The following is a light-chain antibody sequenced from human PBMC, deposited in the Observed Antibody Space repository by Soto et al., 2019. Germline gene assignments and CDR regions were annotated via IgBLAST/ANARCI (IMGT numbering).Light chain of an antibody. J-gene: IGLJ2*01. V-gene: IGLV1-47*01. CDR2: RNN. Sequence: QSVLTQPPSASGTPGQRVTISCSGSSSNIGSNCVYWYQQLPGTAPKLLIYRNNQRPSGVPDRFSGSKSGTSASLAISGLRSEDEADYYCAAWDDSLRGVVFGGGTQLTVL. CDR1: SSNIGSNC. CDR3: AAWDDSLRGVV.